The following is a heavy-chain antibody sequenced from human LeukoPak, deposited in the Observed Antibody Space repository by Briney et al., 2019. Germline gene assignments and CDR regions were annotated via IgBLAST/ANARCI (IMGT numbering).Heavy chain of an antibody. J-gene: IGHJ4*02. D-gene: IGHD4-17*01. V-gene: IGHV3-23*01. CDR3: ARDLYGDVDY. CDR2: ISGSGGNT. CDR1: GFTFSRYA. Sequence: GGSLRLSCAASGFTFSRYAMSWVRQAPGKGLEWVSAISGSGGNTYYADSVKGRFTISRGNAKNSLYLQMNSLRAEDTAVYYCARDLYGDVDYWGQGTLVTVSS.